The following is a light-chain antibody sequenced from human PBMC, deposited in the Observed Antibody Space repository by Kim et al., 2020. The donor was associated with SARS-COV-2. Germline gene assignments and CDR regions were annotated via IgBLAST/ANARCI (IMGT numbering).Light chain of an antibody. V-gene: IGLV6-57*03. CDR2: EDD. Sequence: GKKVPISCTRSSGSIDDNYVQWYQQRPGGVPTTVIYEDDQRPSGVSDRFSGSIDNSSNSASLTISGLRTEDEADYYCQSYNRDNVIFGGGTQLTVL. J-gene: IGLJ2*01. CDR1: SGSIDDNY. CDR3: QSYNRDNVI.